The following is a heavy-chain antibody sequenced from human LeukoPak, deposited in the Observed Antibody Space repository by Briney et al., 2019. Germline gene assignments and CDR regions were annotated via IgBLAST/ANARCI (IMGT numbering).Heavy chain of an antibody. CDR2: IKSKTDVGTT. D-gene: IGHD5-18*01. V-gene: IGHV3-15*01. CDR3: TASYREDIYGYTYGPFGY. CDR1: GFTFSNVW. Sequence: GGSLRLSCAASGFTFSNVWMNWVRQAPGKGLEWAGRIKSKTDVGTTAYAASVKGRFTISRDDSTNTLYLQMNSLKTEDTAVYYCTASYREDIYGYTYGPFGYWGQGTLVTVSS. J-gene: IGHJ4*02.